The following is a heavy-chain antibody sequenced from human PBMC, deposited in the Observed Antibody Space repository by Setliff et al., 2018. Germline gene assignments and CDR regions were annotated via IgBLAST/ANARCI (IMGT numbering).Heavy chain of an antibody. CDR2: IIPIFGTA. Sequence: ASVKVSCKASGYTFTNYGVTWVRQAPGQGLEWMGWIIPIFGTANYAQKFQGRVTITTDESTSTAYMELSSLRSEDTAVYYCARDYPADSSGWYPYYYGMDVWGQGTTVTVS. V-gene: IGHV1-69*05. D-gene: IGHD6-19*01. J-gene: IGHJ6*02. CDR1: GYTFTNYG. CDR3: ARDYPADSSGWYPYYYGMDV.